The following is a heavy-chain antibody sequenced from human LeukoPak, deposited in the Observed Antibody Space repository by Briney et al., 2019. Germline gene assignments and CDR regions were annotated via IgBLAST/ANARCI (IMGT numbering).Heavy chain of an antibody. CDR1: GFTFYDYA. V-gene: IGHV3-9*01. CDR3: ATSSGWYRMSL. J-gene: IGHJ4*02. CDR2: ISWNSGSI. D-gene: IGHD6-19*01. Sequence: GGSLRLSCAASGFTFYDYAMHWVRHAPGKGLEGVSGISWNSGSIAYADSVKGRFTISRDNAKNSLYLQMNSLRAEDTALYYCATSSGWYRMSLWGQGTLVTVSS.